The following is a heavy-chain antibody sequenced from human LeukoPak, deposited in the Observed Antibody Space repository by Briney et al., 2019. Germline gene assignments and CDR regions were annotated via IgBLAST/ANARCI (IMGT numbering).Heavy chain of an antibody. J-gene: IGHJ4*02. CDR3: AKDALARPYYYDSSGYYSVYYFDY. V-gene: IGHV3-9*01. Sequence: GGSLRLSCAASGFTFDDYAIHWVRQAPGKGLERVSGISWNSGSIGYADSVKGRFTISRDNAKNSLYLQMNSLRAEDTALYYCAKDALARPYYYDSSGYYSVYYFDYWGQGTLVTVSS. CDR1: GFTFDDYA. D-gene: IGHD3-22*01. CDR2: ISWNSGSI.